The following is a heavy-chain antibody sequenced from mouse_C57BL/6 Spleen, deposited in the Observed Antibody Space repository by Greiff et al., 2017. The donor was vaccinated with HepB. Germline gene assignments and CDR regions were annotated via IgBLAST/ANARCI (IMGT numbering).Heavy chain of an antibody. J-gene: IGHJ4*01. Sequence: EVKLQEPGGGLVKPGGSLKLSCAASGFTFSDYGMHWVRQAPEKGLEWVAYISSGSSTIYYADTVKGRCTIARDNAKNTPFLQMTSLRSEDTAMYYCARLSAMDYWGQGTSVTVSS. CDR1: GFTFSDYG. CDR3: ARLSAMDY. V-gene: IGHV5-17*01. CDR2: ISSGSSTI.